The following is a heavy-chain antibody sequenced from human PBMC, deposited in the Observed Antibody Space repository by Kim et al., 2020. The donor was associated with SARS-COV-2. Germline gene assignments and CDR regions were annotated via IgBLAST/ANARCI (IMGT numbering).Heavy chain of an antibody. D-gene: IGHD2-15*01. CDR3: TRDPVEITPIDS. V-gene: IGHV1-69*04. CDR1: GCTFSSYA. J-gene: IGHJ4*02. CDR2: IIAMLSMV. Sequence: SVKVSCKPSGCTFSSYAFSWVRQAPGQGLEWMGRIIAMLSMVNYAQTFQARLTVTADTSTNTVYMDLRSLRSEDTAVYYCTRDPVEITPIDSWGQGTLV.